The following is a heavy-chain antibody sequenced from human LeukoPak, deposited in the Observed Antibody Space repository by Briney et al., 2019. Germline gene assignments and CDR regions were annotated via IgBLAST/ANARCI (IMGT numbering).Heavy chain of an antibody. D-gene: IGHD4-17*01. CDR2: IYRDDDK. CDR1: GFSLSTNGVG. J-gene: IGHJ4*02. CDR3: AHIEDYVGDY. Sequence: SGPTLVKPTQTLTLTCTFSGFSLSTNGVGVGWIRQPPGKALEWLAVIYRDDDKRYSPSLKSRLTITKDTSENQVVLTLTNMDLVDTATYYCAHIEDYVGDYWGQGTLATVSS. V-gene: IGHV2-5*02.